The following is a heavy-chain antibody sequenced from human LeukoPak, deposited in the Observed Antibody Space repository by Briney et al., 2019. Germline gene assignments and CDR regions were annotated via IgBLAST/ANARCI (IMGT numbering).Heavy chain of an antibody. CDR2: IRCDGSNK. Sequence: PGGSLRLSCAASGFTFSSYGMHWVRQAPGKGLEWVAFIRCDGSNKYYADSVKGRFTISRDNSKNTLYLQTNSLRAHDTAVYYCARGRRIERGGNYFDCWGQGTLVTVSS. J-gene: IGHJ4*02. CDR1: GFTFSSYG. V-gene: IGHV3-30*02. D-gene: IGHD3-16*01. CDR3: ARGRRIERGGNYFDC.